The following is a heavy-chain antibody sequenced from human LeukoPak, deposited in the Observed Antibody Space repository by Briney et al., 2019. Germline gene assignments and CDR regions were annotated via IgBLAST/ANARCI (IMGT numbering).Heavy chain of an antibody. D-gene: IGHD3-9*01. CDR2: ISGSGGST. J-gene: IGHJ4*02. V-gene: IGHV3-23*01. Sequence: PGGSLRLSCTAPGFTFSNYAMSWVRQAPGKGLEWVSAISGSGGSTYYADSVKGRFTISRDNSRHTLYLQMNSLRAEDTAVYYCAKCARVDWLPIDYWGQGTLVTVPS. CDR1: GFTFSNYA. CDR3: AKCARVDWLPIDY.